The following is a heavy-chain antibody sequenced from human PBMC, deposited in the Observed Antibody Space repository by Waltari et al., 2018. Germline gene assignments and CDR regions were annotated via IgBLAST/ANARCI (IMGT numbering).Heavy chain of an antibody. D-gene: IGHD6-13*01. CDR2: ISSSSSTI. V-gene: IGHV3-48*01. Sequence: EVQLVESGGGLVQPGGSLRLSCAASGFTFSSYSMNWVRQAPGKGLEWVSYISSSSSTIYYADSVKGRFTISRDNVKNSLYLQMNSLRAEDTAVYYCARCIAAAGDAFDIWGQGTMVTVSS. CDR1: GFTFSSYS. J-gene: IGHJ3*02. CDR3: ARCIAAAGDAFDI.